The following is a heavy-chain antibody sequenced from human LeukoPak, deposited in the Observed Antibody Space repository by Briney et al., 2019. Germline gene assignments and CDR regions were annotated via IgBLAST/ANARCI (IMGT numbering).Heavy chain of an antibody. CDR3: ARAPYGYVWGSYRSNYFDY. CDR1: GYTFTSYA. D-gene: IGHD3-16*02. CDR2: INAGNGNT. Sequence: EASVKVSCKASGYTFTSYAMHWVRQAPGQRLEWMGWINAGNGNTKYSQKFQGRVTITRDTSASTAYMELSSLRSEDTAVYYCARAPYGYVWGSYRSNYFDYWGQGTLDTVSS. J-gene: IGHJ4*02. V-gene: IGHV1-3*01.